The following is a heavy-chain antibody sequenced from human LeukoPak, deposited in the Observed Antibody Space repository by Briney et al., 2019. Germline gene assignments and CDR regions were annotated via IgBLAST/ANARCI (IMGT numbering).Heavy chain of an antibody. CDR2: INPNSGGT. V-gene: IGHV1-2*02. J-gene: IGHJ6*02. D-gene: IGHD2-8*01. CDR1: GYTFTVYY. Sequence: ASVKVSSKASGYTFTVYYMHWVRQAPGQGLEWMGWINPNSGGTNYAQKFQGRVTMTRDTSISTAYMELSRLRSDDTAVYYCARDVVLMVYAVYGMDVWGQGTTVTVSS. CDR3: ARDVVLMVYAVYGMDV.